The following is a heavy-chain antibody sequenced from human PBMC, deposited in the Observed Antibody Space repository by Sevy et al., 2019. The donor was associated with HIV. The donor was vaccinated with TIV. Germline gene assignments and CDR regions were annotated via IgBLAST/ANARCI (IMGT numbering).Heavy chain of an antibody. J-gene: IGHJ4*02. Sequence: GGSLRLSCAASGFTFRTYAMTWVRQAPGKGLEWVSVMSGSGGDTYYAESVKGRFTISRDNSNNTLYLQMNSLRAEDTAVYYCAKDRVSGTYYPGDFDYWGQGTLVTVSS. V-gene: IGHV3-23*01. CDR1: GFTFRTYA. D-gene: IGHD3-10*01. CDR2: MSGSGGDT. CDR3: AKDRVSGTYYPGDFDY.